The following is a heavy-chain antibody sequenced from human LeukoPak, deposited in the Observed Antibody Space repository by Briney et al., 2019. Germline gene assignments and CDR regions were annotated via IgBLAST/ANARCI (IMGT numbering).Heavy chain of an antibody. Sequence: PGGSLRLSCAASGFTFSSYGMHWVRQAPGKGLEWVAIISYDGSNEYYGDSVKGRFTISRDNSKNTVYLQMNSLRAEDTAVYYCATQARIVGATGYFDYWGQGTLVTVSS. CDR2: ISYDGSNE. J-gene: IGHJ4*02. CDR1: GFTFSSYG. D-gene: IGHD1-26*01. V-gene: IGHV3-30*03. CDR3: ATQARIVGATGYFDY.